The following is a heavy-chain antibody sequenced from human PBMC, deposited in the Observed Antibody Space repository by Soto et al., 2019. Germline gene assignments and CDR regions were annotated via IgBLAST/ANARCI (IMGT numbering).Heavy chain of an antibody. CDR1: GGSISSGGYY. CDR3: ARAGYCSGGSCYSLYYFDY. CDR2: IYYSGST. V-gene: IGHV4-31*03. J-gene: IGHJ4*02. D-gene: IGHD2-15*01. Sequence: QVQLQESGPGLVKPSQTLSLTCTVSGGSISSGGYYWSWIRQHPGKGLEWIGYIYYSGSTYYNPSLKSRVTISVDTSKNQFYLKLSSVTAADTAVYYCARAGYCSGGSCYSLYYFDYWGQGTLVTVSS.